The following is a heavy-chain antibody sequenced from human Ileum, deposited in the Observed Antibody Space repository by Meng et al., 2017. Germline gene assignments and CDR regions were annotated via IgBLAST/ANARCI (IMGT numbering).Heavy chain of an antibody. Sequence: VQLQESGPGLVKSSQTLSLTCTVAGGSISSGDYYWSWIRQPPGNGLEWIGYIFDTGPPSYSPPLRSRLSISMDTSKNQFSLRLTSVSAADTAVYYCAASLDGNRFDPWGQGTLVTVSS. CDR2: IFDTGPP. CDR1: GGSISSGDYY. J-gene: IGHJ5*02. V-gene: IGHV4-30-4*01. D-gene: IGHD1-26*01. CDR3: AASLDGNRFDP.